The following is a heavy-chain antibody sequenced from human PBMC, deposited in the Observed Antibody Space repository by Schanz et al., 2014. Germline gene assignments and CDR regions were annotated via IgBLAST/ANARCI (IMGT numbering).Heavy chain of an antibody. Sequence: QVQLVQSGAEVKKPGASVKVSCKASGYTFVSYSMHWVRQAPGQGLEWMGWISPYNGNTNYAQKFQGRVTMTTDTSTSTSYMELTSLRFDDTAVYYCARDFSAYVGNYFDYWGQGTLVTVSS. CDR2: ISPYNGNT. V-gene: IGHV1-18*04. CDR1: GYTFVSYS. D-gene: IGHD5-12*01. J-gene: IGHJ4*02. CDR3: ARDFSAYVGNYFDY.